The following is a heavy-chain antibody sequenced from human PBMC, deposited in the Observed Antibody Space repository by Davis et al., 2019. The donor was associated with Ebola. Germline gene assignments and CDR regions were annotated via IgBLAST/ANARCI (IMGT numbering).Heavy chain of an antibody. CDR1: GYTFTSYD. Sequence: AASVKVSCKASGYTFTSYDVHWVRRATGQGLEWMGWMNPNSRNTGYAQKFQGRLTMTRDTSISTAYMELSGLRPEDTGVYYCARGDIVATMGSWFDPWGRGVLVTVSS. J-gene: IGHJ5*02. V-gene: IGHV1-8*01. CDR2: MNPNSRNT. CDR3: ARGDIVATMGSWFDP. D-gene: IGHD5-12*01.